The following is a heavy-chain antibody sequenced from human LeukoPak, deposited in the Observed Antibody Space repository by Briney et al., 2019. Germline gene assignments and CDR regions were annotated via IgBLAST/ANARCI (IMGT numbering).Heavy chain of an antibody. CDR1: GFTFSSYA. D-gene: IGHD3-22*01. J-gene: IGHJ3*02. Sequence: PGGSLRLSCAASGFTFSSYAMSWVRQAPGKGLEWVSAISGSGGSTYYADSVKDRFTISRDNSKNTLHLQMNSLRAEDTAVYYCAKDAKPYYYDSSGYYYAGAFDIWGQGTMVTVSS. CDR3: AKDAKPYYYDSSGYYYAGAFDI. CDR2: ISGSGGST. V-gene: IGHV3-23*01.